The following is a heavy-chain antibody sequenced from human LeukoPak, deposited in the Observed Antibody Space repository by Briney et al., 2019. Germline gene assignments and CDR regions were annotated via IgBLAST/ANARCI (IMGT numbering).Heavy chain of an antibody. Sequence: GGSLRLSCVGSGFSLDDYAMHWVRQVPGKGLEWASSISWDSGSQAYADSVRGRFTISRDNAKNSLYLQMNSLRPEDTAFYYCIKGMGFDLLKDAFHIWGQGTLVTVSS. V-gene: IGHV3-9*01. CDR2: ISWDSGSQ. CDR3: IKGMGFDLLKDAFHI. D-gene: IGHD3-9*01. J-gene: IGHJ3*02. CDR1: GFSLDDYA.